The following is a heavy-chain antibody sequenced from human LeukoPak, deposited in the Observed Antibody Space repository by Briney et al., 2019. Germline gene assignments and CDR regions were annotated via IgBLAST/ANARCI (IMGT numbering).Heavy chain of an antibody. V-gene: IGHV1-69*04. CDR2: IIPIFGIA. CDR1: GGTFSSYA. CDR3: ARDHHYYDSSGYGY. Sequence: ASVKVSCKASGGTFSSYAISWVRQAPGQGLEWMGRIIPIFGIANYAQKFQGRVTITADKSTSTAHMELSSLRSEDTAVYYCARDHHYYDSSGYGYWGQGTLVTVSS. D-gene: IGHD3-22*01. J-gene: IGHJ4*02.